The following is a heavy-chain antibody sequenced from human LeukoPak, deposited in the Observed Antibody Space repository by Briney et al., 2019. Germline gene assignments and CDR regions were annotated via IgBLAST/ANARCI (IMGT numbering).Heavy chain of an antibody. CDR1: GFTFDDYA. CDR3: AKDARVVIMGDHFDY. D-gene: IGHD3-3*01. J-gene: IGHJ4*02. V-gene: IGHV3-43*02. Sequence: GGSLRLSCAASGFTFDDYAMHWVRQAPGKGLEWASLISGDGGSTYYADSVKGRFTISRDNSKDSLYLQMNSLRTEDTALYYCAKDARVVIMGDHFDYWGQGTLVTVSS. CDR2: ISGDGGST.